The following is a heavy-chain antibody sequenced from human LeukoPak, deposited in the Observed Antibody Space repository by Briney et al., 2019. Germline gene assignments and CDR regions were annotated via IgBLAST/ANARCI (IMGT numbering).Heavy chain of an antibody. D-gene: IGHD6-13*01. Sequence: SETLSLTCTVSGGSISSYYWSWIRQPAGKGLEWIGRIYTSGSTNYNPSLKSRVTMSVDTSKNQFSLKLSSVTAADTAVYYCARVLGFDADECSSWQFTNDAFYIWGQGTMVTISS. CDR2: IYTSGST. CDR3: ARVLGFDADECSSWQFTNDAFYI. V-gene: IGHV4-4*07. CDR1: GGSISSYY. J-gene: IGHJ3*02.